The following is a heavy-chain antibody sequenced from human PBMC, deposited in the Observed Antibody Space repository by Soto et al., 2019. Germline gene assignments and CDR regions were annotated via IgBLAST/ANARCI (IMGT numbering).Heavy chain of an antibody. CDR2: INHSGST. CDR1: GGAFIGYY. V-gene: IGHV4-34*01. CDR3: ARGLNYYGSGSYI. Sequence: SETLSLTCAVYGGAFIGYYWSWIRQPPGKGLEWIGEINHSGSTNYNPSLKSRVTISVDTSKNQFSLKLSSVTAADTAVYYCARGLNYYGSGSYIWGQGTLVPVSS. J-gene: IGHJ4*02. D-gene: IGHD3-10*01.